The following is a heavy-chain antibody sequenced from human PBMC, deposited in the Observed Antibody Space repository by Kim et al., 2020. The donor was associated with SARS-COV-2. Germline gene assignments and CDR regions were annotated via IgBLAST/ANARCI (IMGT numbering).Heavy chain of an antibody. V-gene: IGHV3-30*07. Sequence: KGRFTISRDNSKNTLYLQMNSLRAEDTAVYYCARDTYYYDSSGYLYYFDYWGQGTLVTVSS. CDR3: ARDTYYYDSSGYLYYFDY. J-gene: IGHJ4*02. D-gene: IGHD3-22*01.